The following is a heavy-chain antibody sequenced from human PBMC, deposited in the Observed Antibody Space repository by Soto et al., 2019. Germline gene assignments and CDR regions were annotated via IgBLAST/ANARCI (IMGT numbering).Heavy chain of an antibody. CDR1: GFSFGAFS. D-gene: IGHD2-2*02. V-gene: IGHV3-48*01. J-gene: IGHJ3*02. Sequence: EVQLVESGGGLVQPGGSLRLSCASSGFSFGAFSMNWVRQAPGKGLEWISYISSSSSTIYYADSVKGRFTISRDNAKNSLYLQMNSLRVEDTAVYYCAREGGRHCSPTRCYNAFDIWGQGTMVTVSS. CDR3: AREGGRHCSPTRCYNAFDI. CDR2: ISSSSSTI.